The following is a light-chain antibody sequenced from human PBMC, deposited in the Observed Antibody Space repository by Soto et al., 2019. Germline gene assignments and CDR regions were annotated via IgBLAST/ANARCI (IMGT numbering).Light chain of an antibody. Sequence: EIVMTQSPATLSVSPGERATLSCRASQSVSSNLAWYQQEPGQAPRLLIYGASTRATGIPARFSGSGSGTDFTLTISSLEPEDFAVYYCQQRSNWPWTFGQGTKVDIK. CDR2: GAS. CDR1: QSVSSN. J-gene: IGKJ1*01. V-gene: IGKV3-15*01. CDR3: QQRSNWPWT.